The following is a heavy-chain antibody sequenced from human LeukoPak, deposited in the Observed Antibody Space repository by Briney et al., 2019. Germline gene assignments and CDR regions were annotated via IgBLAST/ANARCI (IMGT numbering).Heavy chain of an antibody. Sequence: AGGSLRLSCAASGFTFSIYSMNWVRQAPGKGLEWVSSISSSSSYIYYADSVKGRFTISRDNAKNSLYLQMNSLRAEDTAVYYCARDPIAVAGTWGNWFDPGAREPWSPSPQ. D-gene: IGHD6-19*01. J-gene: IGHJ5*02. CDR2: ISSSSSYI. CDR1: GFTFSIYS. CDR3: ARDPIAVAGTWGNWFDP. V-gene: IGHV3-21*01.